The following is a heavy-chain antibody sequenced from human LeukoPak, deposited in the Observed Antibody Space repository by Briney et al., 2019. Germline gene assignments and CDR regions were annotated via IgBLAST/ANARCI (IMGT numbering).Heavy chain of an antibody. CDR3: ARGYCSSTSCYDPLYYFDY. V-gene: IGHV4-59*01. Sequence: SETLSLTCTVSGGSISSYYWSWIRQPPGKGLEWIGYIYYSGSTNYNPSLKSRVTISVDTSKNQFSLKLSSVTAADTAVYYCARGYCSSTSCYDPLYYFDYWGQGTLVTVSS. D-gene: IGHD2-2*01. J-gene: IGHJ4*02. CDR1: GGSISSYY. CDR2: IYYSGST.